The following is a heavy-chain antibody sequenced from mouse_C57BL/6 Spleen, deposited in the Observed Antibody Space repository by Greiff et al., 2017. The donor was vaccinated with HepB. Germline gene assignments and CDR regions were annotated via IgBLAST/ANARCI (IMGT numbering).Heavy chain of an antibody. CDR3: TRDGRREYCDV. CDR1: GFNINDYY. D-gene: IGHD2-3*01. V-gene: IGHV14-1*01. Sequence: VQLKQSGAELVRPGASVKLSCTASGFNINDYYMHWVKQRPEQGLEWIGRIDPEDGDTEYAQKFQGKATMTADKSSNTAYLQLSSLTSEDTAVYYCTRDGRREYCDVWGTGTTVTVSS. J-gene: IGHJ1*03. CDR2: IDPEDGDT.